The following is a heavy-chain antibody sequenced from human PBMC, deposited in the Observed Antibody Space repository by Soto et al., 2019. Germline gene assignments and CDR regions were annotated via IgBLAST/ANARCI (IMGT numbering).Heavy chain of an antibody. Sequence: SVKVSCKASGGTFSSYGISWVRQAPGQGLEWVGGIIPIFGTTKNAQRFQDRVTITADDSTGTAYMALNSLIFEDTAVYYCARDPLGRRGSKYYHHAMDVWGPGTTVTVSS. CDR2: IIPIFGTT. V-gene: IGHV1-69*13. CDR1: GGTFSSYG. J-gene: IGHJ6*02. D-gene: IGHD3-3*02. CDR3: ARDPLGRRGSKYYHHAMDV.